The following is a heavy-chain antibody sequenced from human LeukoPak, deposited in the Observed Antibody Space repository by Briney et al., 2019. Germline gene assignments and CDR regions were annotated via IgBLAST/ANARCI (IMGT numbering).Heavy chain of an antibody. V-gene: IGHV3-30*04. CDR3: AREGDNDILTGYSPEYFQH. CDR2: ISYDGSNK. Sequence: QPGRSLRLSCAASGFTFSSYAMHWVRQAPGKGLEWVAVISYDGSNKYYADSVKGRFTISRDNSKNTLYLQMNSLRAEDTAVYYCAREGDNDILTGYSPEYFQHWGQGTLVTVSS. D-gene: IGHD3-9*01. J-gene: IGHJ1*01. CDR1: GFTFSSYA.